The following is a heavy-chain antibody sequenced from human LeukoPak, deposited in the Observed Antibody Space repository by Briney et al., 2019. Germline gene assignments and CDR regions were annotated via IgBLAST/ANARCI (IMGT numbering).Heavy chain of an antibody. CDR2: ISYDGSNK. V-gene: IGHV3-30-3*01. Sequence: GGSLRLSCAASGFTFSSYAMHWVRQAPGKGLEWVAVISYDGSNKYYADSVKGRFTISRDNSKNTLYLQMNSLRAEDTAMYYCARDDLLWFGEFSPDYWGQGTLVTVSS. CDR3: ARDDLLWFGEFSPDY. D-gene: IGHD3-10*01. J-gene: IGHJ4*02. CDR1: GFTFSSYA.